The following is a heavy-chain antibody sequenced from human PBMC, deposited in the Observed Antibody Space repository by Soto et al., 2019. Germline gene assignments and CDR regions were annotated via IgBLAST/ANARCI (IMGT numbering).Heavy chain of an antibody. V-gene: IGHV6-1*01. J-gene: IGHJ6*02. CDR2: TYYRSKWYN. CDR3: ARGPRVLITGNGLDV. D-gene: IGHD3-3*01. Sequence: SQTLSLTCAISGDTVSTNSATWNWIRQSPSRGLEWLGRTYYRSKWYNDYGRSLQSRMTINTDTSKNQFSLQLNSVTPEDTAVYFCARGPRVLITGNGLDVWAQGTTVTVSS. CDR1: GDTVSTNSAT.